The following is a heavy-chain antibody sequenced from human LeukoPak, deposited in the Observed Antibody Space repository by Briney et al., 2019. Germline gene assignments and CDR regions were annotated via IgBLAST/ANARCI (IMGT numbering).Heavy chain of an antibody. CDR1: GFTVSSNY. D-gene: IGHD5-24*01. CDR3: ARGRDGYNYVVDY. V-gene: IGHV3-53*01. J-gene: IGHJ4*02. Sequence: GGSLGLSCAASGFTVSSNYMSWVRQAPGKGLEWVSVIYSGGSTYYADSVKGRFTISRDNSKNTLYLQMNSLRAEDTAVYYCARGRDGYNYVVDYWGQGTLVTVSS. CDR2: IYSGGST.